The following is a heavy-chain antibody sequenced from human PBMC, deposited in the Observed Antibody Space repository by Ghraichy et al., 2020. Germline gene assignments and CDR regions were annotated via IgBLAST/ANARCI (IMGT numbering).Heavy chain of an antibody. CDR2: IYTSGST. CDR3: ARDSSGWYSFDWYFDL. V-gene: IGHV4-4*07. CDR1: GGSISSYY. Sequence: SETLSLTCTVSGGSISSYYWSWIRQPAGKGLEWIGRIYTSGSTNYNPSLKSRVTMSVDTSKNQFSLKLSSVTAADTAVYYCARDSSGWYSFDWYFDLWGRGTLVTVSS. J-gene: IGHJ2*01. D-gene: IGHD6-19*01.